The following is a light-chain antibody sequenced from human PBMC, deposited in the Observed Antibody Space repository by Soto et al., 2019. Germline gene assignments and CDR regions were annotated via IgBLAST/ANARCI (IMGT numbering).Light chain of an antibody. CDR2: AAS. J-gene: IGKJ1*01. CDR3: QQLNTYPRT. V-gene: IGKV1-9*01. CDR1: QGINSY. Sequence: DIQLTHSPSFLSASVGDRVTITCRASQGINSYLAWYQQKPGKAPKLLIYAASTLQSAVPSRFSGGGSGTEFTLTISSLQPEDFGTYYCQQLNTYPRTFGQGTKVEF.